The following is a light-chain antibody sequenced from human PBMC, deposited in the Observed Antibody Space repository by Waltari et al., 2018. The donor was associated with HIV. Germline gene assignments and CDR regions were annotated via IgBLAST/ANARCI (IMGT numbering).Light chain of an antibody. CDR2: EDN. Sequence: NFMLTQPHSVSESPGKTVTISCTRSSGSIASHYVPWYQQRPGSAPTTVLFEDNQRPSGVPDRFSGSIDSSSNSASLTISGLKTEDEADYYCQSYDSSNQNVVFGGGTKLTVL. CDR3: QSYDSSNQNVV. J-gene: IGLJ2*01. CDR1: SGSIASHY. V-gene: IGLV6-57*03.